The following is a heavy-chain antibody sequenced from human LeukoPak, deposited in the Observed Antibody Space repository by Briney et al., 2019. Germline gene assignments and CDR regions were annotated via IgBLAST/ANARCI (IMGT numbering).Heavy chain of an antibody. CDR3: ARGQYSTFDV. V-gene: IGHV6-1*01. J-gene: IGHJ3*01. Sequence: SQTLSLTCAISGDSVSSNSVAWNWIRQSPSRGLEWLGRTYRRSTYYAVSLRGRITISPDTSNNQFSLHLNSVTPEDTAVYYCARGQYSTFDVWGQGTLVTVSS. CDR1: GDSVSSNSVA. CDR2: TYRRST. D-gene: IGHD4-11*01.